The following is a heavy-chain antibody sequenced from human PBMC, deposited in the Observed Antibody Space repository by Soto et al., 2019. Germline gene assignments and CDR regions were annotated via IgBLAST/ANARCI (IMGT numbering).Heavy chain of an antibody. CDR2: ISGSGGST. V-gene: IGHV3-23*01. D-gene: IGHD2-21*01. CDR1: GFTFSSYA. CDR3: AKDPFAAVWFNWFDP. Sequence: EVQLLESGGGLVQPGGSLRLSCAASGFTFSSYAMSWVRQAPGKGLEWVSAISGSGGSTYYADSVKGRVTISRDNSKNTLYLQMNSLRAEDTAVYYCAKDPFAAVWFNWFDPWGQGTLVTVSS. J-gene: IGHJ5*02.